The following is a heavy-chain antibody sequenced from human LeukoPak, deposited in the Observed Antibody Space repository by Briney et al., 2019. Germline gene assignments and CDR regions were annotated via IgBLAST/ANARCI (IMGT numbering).Heavy chain of an antibody. D-gene: IGHD6-19*01. CDR1: GGSISSYY. J-gene: IGHJ4*02. V-gene: IGHV4-59*08. Sequence: SETLSLTCTVSGGSISSYYWSWIRQPPRKELEWIGYIYYSGSTNYNPSLKSRVTISVDTSKNQFSLQLNSVAAADTAVYYCARHNSAWFKFDYWGQGTLVSVSS. CDR3: ARHNSAWFKFDY. CDR2: IYYSGST.